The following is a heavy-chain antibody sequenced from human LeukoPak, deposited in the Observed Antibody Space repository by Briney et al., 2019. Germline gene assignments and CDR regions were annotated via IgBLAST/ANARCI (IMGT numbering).Heavy chain of an antibody. CDR1: GGSISSYY. D-gene: IGHD2-15*01. CDR2: IYYSGIT. Sequence: SETLSLTCTVSGGSISSYYWSWIRQPPGKGLEWIGYIYYSGITNYTPSLKSRVTISVDKSKNHFSLNLASVTAADTAVYYCARDSAPGGSSLDYWGQGTLVTVSS. CDR3: ARDSAPGGSSLDY. V-gene: IGHV4-59*12. J-gene: IGHJ4*02.